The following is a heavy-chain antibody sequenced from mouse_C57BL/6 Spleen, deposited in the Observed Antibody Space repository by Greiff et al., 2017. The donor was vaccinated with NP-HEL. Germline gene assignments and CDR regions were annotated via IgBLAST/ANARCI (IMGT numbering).Heavy chain of an antibody. CDR2: IYPSDSET. V-gene: IGHV1-61*01. J-gene: IGHJ2*01. D-gene: IGHD1-1*01. CDR1: GYTFTSYW. Sequence: VQLQQPGAELVRPGSSVKLSCKASGYTFTSYWMDWVKQRPGQGLEWIGNIYPSDSETHYNQKFKDKATLTVDKSSSTAYMQLSSLTSEDSAVYYCARAFYYGSSFDYWGQGTTLTVSS. CDR3: ARAFYYGSSFDY.